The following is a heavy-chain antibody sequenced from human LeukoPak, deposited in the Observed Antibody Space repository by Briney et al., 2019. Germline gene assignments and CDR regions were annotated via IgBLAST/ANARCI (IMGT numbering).Heavy chain of an antibody. CDR3: ATITAGELLPNYGMDV. J-gene: IGHJ6*02. D-gene: IGHD1-26*01. CDR1: GYTLTELS. Sequence: ASVKVSCKVSGYTLTELSMHWVRQAPGKGLEWMGGFDPEDGETIYAQKFQGRVTMTEDTSTDTAYMELSSLRSEDTAVYYCATITAGELLPNYGMDVWGQGTTVTVSS. CDR2: FDPEDGET. V-gene: IGHV1-24*01.